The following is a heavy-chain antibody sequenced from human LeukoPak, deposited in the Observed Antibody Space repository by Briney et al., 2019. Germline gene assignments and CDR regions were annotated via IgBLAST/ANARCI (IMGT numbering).Heavy chain of an antibody. CDR1: AFTFRDYY. Sequence: AGGSLRLSCAASAFTFRDYYMDWIRQAPGRGREWVSFIRSGSAYTTSAHSVKGRSSISRDKAKKTLYLQMNSLRAEDTAVYYCARGLPVRRGPLSGLDVWGIGTTVTVSS. CDR2: IRSGSAYT. D-gene: IGHD3-10*01. CDR3: ARGLPVRRGPLSGLDV. J-gene: IGHJ6*04. V-gene: IGHV3-11*06.